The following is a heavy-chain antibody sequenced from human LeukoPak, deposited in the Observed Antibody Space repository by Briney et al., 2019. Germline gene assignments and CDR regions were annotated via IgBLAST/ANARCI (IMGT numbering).Heavy chain of an antibody. CDR3: ARVALGRRWLPSSYYYGVDV. CDR2: IIPIFGTA. J-gene: IGHJ6*02. V-gene: IGHV1-69*13. CDR1: GGTFSSYG. Sequence: SVKVSCKASGGTFSSYGINWVRQAPGQGLEWMGGIIPIFGTADYAPKFQGRVTITADESTSTAYVELSNLRSEDTAVYYCARVALGRRWLPSSYYYGVDVWGQGTTVTVSS. D-gene: IGHD5-24*01.